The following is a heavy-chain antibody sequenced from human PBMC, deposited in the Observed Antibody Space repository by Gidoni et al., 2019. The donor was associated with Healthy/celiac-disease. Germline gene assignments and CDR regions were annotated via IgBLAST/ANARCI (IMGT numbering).Heavy chain of an antibody. CDR3: ARTTIFGAYYGMDV. CDR2: IYYSGST. J-gene: IGHJ6*02. Sequence: QVQLQESGPGLVKPSETLSLTCTVPGCSTSSYYWSWIRQPPGKGLEWIGYIYYSGSTNYNPSLKSRVTISVDTSKNQFSLKLSSVTAADTAVYYCARTTIFGAYYGMDVWGQGTTVTVSS. V-gene: IGHV4-59*01. CDR1: GCSTSSYY. D-gene: IGHD3-3*01.